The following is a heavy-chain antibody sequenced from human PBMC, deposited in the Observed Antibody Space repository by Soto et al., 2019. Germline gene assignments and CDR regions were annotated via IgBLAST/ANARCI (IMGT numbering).Heavy chain of an antibody. J-gene: IGHJ6*02. CDR1: GRSISSNY. CDR2: IYYSGST. D-gene: IGHD6-13*01. V-gene: IGHV4-59*01. CDR3: ARDPYSSSHGSLRGGYGMDV. Sequence: SETLSLTCSVSGRSISSNYWSWIRQPPGKGREWIGYIYYSGSTNYNPSLKSRVTISADTSKNQFSLKLSTVTAADTAVYYCARDPYSSSHGSLRGGYGMDVWGQGTTVTVSS.